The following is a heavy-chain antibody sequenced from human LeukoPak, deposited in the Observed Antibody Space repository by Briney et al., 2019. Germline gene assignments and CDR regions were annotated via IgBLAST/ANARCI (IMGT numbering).Heavy chain of an antibody. CDR3: AKSEGIRDYYDSSGYYYDY. D-gene: IGHD3-22*01. Sequence: GGSLRLSCAASGFTFSSYAMSWVRQAPGKGLEWVSAISGSGGSTYYADSVKGRFTVSRDNSKNTLYLQMNSLRAEDTAVYYCAKSEGIRDYYDSSGYYYDYWGQGTLVTVSS. CDR1: GFTFSSYA. CDR2: ISGSGGST. V-gene: IGHV3-23*01. J-gene: IGHJ4*02.